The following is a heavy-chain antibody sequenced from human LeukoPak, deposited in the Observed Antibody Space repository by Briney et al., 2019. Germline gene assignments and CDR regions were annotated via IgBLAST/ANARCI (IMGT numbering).Heavy chain of an antibody. CDR3: ARVGRSGWYYYGMDV. CDR1: GYTFTGYY. CDR2: INPNSGGT. V-gene: IGHV1-2*02. D-gene: IGHD6-19*01. J-gene: IGHJ6*02. Sequence: ASVKVSCKASGYTFTGYYMHWVRQAPGQALEWMGWINPNSGGTNYAQKFQGRVTMTRDTSISTAYMELSRLRSDDTAVYYCARVGRSGWYYYGMDVWGQGTTVTVSS.